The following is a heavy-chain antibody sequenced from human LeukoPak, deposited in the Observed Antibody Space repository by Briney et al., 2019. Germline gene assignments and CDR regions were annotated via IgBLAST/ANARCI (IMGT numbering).Heavy chain of an antibody. CDR2: ISVSVGST. Sequence: GGSLRLSCAASGFTFSSDAMSWVRQAPGKGLEWVSAISVSVGSTYYADFVKGRFTISRDNSKNTLYLQMNSLRAEDTAVYYCARDYSSNGVCYYFDYWGQGTLVTVSS. D-gene: IGHD2-8*01. CDR3: ARDYSSNGVCYYFDY. V-gene: IGHV3-23*01. J-gene: IGHJ4*02. CDR1: GFTFSSDA.